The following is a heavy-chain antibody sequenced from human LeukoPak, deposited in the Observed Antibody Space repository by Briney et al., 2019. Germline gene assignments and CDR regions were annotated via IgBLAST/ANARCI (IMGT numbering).Heavy chain of an antibody. CDR3: ARVGATSMGL. CDR2: MNPDSGNT. CDR1: GYTFTSYG. V-gene: IGHV1-8*03. Sequence: ASVKVSCKVSGYTFTSYGISWVRQAPGQGLEWMGWMNPDSGNTGYAQKFQGRVTITRNTSISTAYMELSSLRSEDTAVYYCARVGATSMGLWGQGTLVTVSS. D-gene: IGHD1-26*01. J-gene: IGHJ4*02.